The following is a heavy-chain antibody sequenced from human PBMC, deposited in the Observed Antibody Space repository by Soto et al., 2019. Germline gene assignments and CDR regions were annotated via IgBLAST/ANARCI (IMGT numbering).Heavy chain of an antibody. J-gene: IGHJ4*02. CDR3: TRQTDAVQWLVVPTDYNFDY. CDR1: GFTFGGSA. CDR2: IRSKTNSYAT. D-gene: IGHD6-19*01. Sequence: GGSLRLSCAASGFTFGGSAMHWVRQASGKGLEWVGHIRSKTNSYATAYAESVKGRFTISRDDSMNTAYLPMNSLKTEDTAVYFCTRQTDAVQWLVVPTDYNFDYLGQGTLVTVSS. V-gene: IGHV3-73*01.